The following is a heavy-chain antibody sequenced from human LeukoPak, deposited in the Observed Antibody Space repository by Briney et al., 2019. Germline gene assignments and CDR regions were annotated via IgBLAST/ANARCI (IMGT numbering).Heavy chain of an antibody. D-gene: IGHD3-22*01. Sequence: PGGSLRLSCAASGFIFSTYSMNWVRQAPGRGLEWVSSISSSRSFIYYADSVQGRFTISRDNAKKSLYLQMNSLRAEDTAVYYCARVTGGFYSHFDYWGQGTLVTVSS. CDR2: ISSSRSFI. V-gene: IGHV3-21*01. J-gene: IGHJ4*02. CDR3: ARVTGGFYSHFDY. CDR1: GFIFSTYS.